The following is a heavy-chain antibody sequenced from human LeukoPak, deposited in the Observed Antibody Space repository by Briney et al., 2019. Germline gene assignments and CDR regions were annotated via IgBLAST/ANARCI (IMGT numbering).Heavy chain of an antibody. CDR1: GGPISSGGYY. CDR2: IYYSGST. V-gene: IGHV4-31*03. J-gene: IGHJ3*02. Sequence: SQTLSLTCTVSGGPISSGGYYWSWIRQHPGKGLEWIGYIYYSGSTYYNPSLKSRVTISVDTSKNQFSLKLNSVTAADTAVYYCARITYGDNHFDIWGQGTMVTVSS. D-gene: IGHD4-23*01. CDR3: ARITYGDNHFDI.